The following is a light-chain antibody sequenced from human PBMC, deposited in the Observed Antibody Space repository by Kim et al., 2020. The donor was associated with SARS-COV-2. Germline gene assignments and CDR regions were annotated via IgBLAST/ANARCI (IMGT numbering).Light chain of an antibody. V-gene: IGLV4-69*01. CDR2: LNSDGSH. J-gene: IGLJ3*02. Sequence: HPVLTQSPSASASLGASVKLTCTLSSGHSSYAIAWHQQQPEKGPRYLMKLNSDGSHSKGDGIPDRFSGSSSGAERYLTISSLQSEDEADYYCQTWGTGISLVFGGGTQLTVL. CDR3: QTWGTGISLV. CDR1: SGHSSYA.